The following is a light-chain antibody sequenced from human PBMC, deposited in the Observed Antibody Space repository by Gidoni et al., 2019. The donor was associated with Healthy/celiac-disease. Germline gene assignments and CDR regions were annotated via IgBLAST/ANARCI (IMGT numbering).Light chain of an antibody. Sequence: SYALTQPPSVSVSPGQPASITCSGDKWGDKYACWYQQKQGQSPVLFIYQDSKRPAGIPERFSGSNSGNTATLTISGTQAMDEDDYYGQAWDSSTGVFGGGTKLTVL. CDR1: KWGDKY. J-gene: IGLJ2*01. CDR2: QDS. V-gene: IGLV3-1*01. CDR3: QAWDSSTGV.